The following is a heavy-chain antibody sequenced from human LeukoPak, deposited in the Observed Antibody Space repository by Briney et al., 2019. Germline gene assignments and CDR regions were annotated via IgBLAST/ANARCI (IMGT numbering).Heavy chain of an antibody. Sequence: ASVKVSCKASGYTFTGYYMHWVRQAPGQGLEWMGIINPSGGSTSYAQKFQGRVTMTRDMSTSTVYMELSSLRSEDTAVYYCARSLQQLWASFDYWGQGTPVTVSS. J-gene: IGHJ4*02. D-gene: IGHD6-13*01. CDR1: GYTFTGYY. CDR2: INPSGGST. V-gene: IGHV1-46*01. CDR3: ARSLQQLWASFDY.